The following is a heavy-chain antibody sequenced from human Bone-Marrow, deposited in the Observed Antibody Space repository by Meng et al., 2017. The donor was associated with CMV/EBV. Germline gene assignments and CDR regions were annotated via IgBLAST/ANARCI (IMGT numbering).Heavy chain of an antibody. V-gene: IGHV1-2*02. CDR1: GYTFTGYC. Sequence: SCKASGYTFTGYCVHWVRQAPGQGLEWMGWINPNSGGTNYAQKFQGRVTMTRDTSISTAYMELSRLRSDDTAVYYCARVYDSSEIDYWGQGTLVTVSS. D-gene: IGHD3-22*01. CDR2: INPNSGGT. J-gene: IGHJ4*02. CDR3: ARVYDSSEIDY.